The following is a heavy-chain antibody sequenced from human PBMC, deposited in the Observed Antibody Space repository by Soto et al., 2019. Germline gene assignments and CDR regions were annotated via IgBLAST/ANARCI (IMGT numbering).Heavy chain of an antibody. CDR2: ISGSGGST. V-gene: IGHV3-23*01. CDR3: AKVGGSFPDAFDI. J-gene: IGHJ3*02. CDR1: GFTFSSYA. Sequence: EVQLLESGGGLVQPGGSLRLSCAASGFTFSSYAMSWVRQAPGKGLEWVSAISGSGGSTYYADSVKGRFTISSDNSKNTLYLQMNSLRAEDTAVYYCAKVGGSFPDAFDIWGQGTMVTVSS. D-gene: IGHD3-10*01.